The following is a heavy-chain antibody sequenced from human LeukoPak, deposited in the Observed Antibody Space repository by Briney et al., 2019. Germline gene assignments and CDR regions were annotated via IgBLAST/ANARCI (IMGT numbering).Heavy chain of an antibody. CDR2: IIPIFGTA. V-gene: IGHV1-69*13. D-gene: IGHD2-2*01. Sequence: ASVKVSCKASGGTFSSYAISWVRQAPGQGLEWMGGIIPIFGTANYAQKFQDRVAITADESTSTAYMELSSLRSEDTAVYYCARDCSSTSRQDYWGQGTLVTVSS. CDR3: ARDCSSTSRQDY. CDR1: GGTFSSYA. J-gene: IGHJ4*02.